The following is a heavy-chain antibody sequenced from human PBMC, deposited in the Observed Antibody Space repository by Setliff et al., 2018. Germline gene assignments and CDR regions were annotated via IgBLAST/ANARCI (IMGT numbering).Heavy chain of an antibody. Sequence: GGSLRLSCAASGFTFXXXGMHWVRQAPGXGLEGGASIRYDGSNKYYADSVKGRFTISRDNSKNTLYLQMNSLRAEETAVYYCAKDPRGDYNFWSGYFGPYFDYWGQGTLVTVSS. V-gene: IGHV3-30*02. CDR1: GFTFXXXG. J-gene: IGHJ4*02. CDR3: AKDPRGDYNFWSGYFGPYFDY. CDR2: IRYDGSNK. D-gene: IGHD3-3*01.